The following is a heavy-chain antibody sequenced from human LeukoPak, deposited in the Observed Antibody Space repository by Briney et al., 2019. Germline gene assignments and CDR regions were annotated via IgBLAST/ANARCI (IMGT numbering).Heavy chain of an antibody. Sequence: SVKVSCKASGGTFSSYAISWVRQAPGQGLEWMGGIIPIFGTSNYAQKFQGRVTITADKSASTAYMELSSLRSEDTAVYYCAREGSDYGGNGDAFDIWGQGTMVTASS. V-gene: IGHV1-69*06. J-gene: IGHJ3*02. D-gene: IGHD4-23*01. CDR2: IIPIFGTS. CDR3: AREGSDYGGNGDAFDI. CDR1: GGTFSSYA.